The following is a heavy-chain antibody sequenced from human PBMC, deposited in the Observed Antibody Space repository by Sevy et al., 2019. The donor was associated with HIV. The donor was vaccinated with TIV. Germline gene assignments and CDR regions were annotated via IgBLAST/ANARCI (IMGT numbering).Heavy chain of an antibody. V-gene: IGHV3-49*03. J-gene: IGHJ4*02. D-gene: IGHD5-12*01. CDR3: TRGLATADTPEYYFDY. CDR2: ITRNSYEAYGGTT. CDR1: GFTFDDYA. Sequence: GGSLRLSCTTSGFTFDDYAMSWFRQAPGKGLEWVACITRNSYEAYGGTTDYGASVKGRFIISRDDSKSIAYLQMNSLKTEDTAVYYCTRGLATADTPEYYFDYWGQGTLVTVSS.